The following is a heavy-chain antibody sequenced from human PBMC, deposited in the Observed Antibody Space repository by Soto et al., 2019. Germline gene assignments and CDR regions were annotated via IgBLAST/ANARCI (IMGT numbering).Heavy chain of an antibody. V-gene: IGHV3-7*03. CDR2: INKDGSQK. J-gene: IGHJ4*02. CDR3: VRELGLAY. Sequence: GGSLRLSCAASGFTLTNYWMTWVRQAPGKGLEWVANINKDGSQKNYVDSVKGRFTIARDNGQNSLSLQINSLRVEDTAVYYCVRELGLAYWGQGALVTVSS. CDR1: GFTLTNYW. D-gene: IGHD7-27*01.